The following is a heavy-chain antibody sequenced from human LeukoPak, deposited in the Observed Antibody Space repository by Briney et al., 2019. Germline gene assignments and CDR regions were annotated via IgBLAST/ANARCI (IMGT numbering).Heavy chain of an antibody. CDR2: ISYDGSNK. CDR3: ARSPEVGWFGEPPR. J-gene: IGHJ4*02. Sequence: GGSLRLSCAASGFTFSSYEMNWVRQAPGKGLEWVAVISYDGSNKYYADSVKGRFTISRDNSKNTLYLQMNSLRAEDTAVYYCARSPEVGWFGEPPRWGQGTLVTVSS. V-gene: IGHV3-30*04. CDR1: GFTFSSYE. D-gene: IGHD3-10*01.